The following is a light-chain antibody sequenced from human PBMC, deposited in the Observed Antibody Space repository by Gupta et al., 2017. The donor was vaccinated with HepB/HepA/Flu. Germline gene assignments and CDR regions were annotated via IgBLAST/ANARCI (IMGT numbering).Light chain of an antibody. CDR2: DAS. CDR3: QQYDNLPRT. Sequence: DIQMPQSPSSLSASVGDRVTITCQASQGISNYLNWYQQKPGKAPKLLIYDASNLETGVPSRFSGSGSGTDFTFTISSLQPEDIATYYCQQYDNLPRTFGGGTKVEIK. J-gene: IGKJ4*01. CDR1: QGISNY. V-gene: IGKV1-33*01.